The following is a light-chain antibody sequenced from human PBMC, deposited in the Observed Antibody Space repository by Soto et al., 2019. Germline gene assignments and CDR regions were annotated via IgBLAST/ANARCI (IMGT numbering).Light chain of an antibody. Sequence: QSVLTQPPSASGTPGQRVTISCSGSSSNIESNYVYWYQQLPGTAPRLLIYRNNQRPSGVPDRFSGSKSGPSASLAISALRSEDEADYYCTVWDDSLRGRLFGGGTKVTVL. CDR1: SSNIESNY. CDR2: RNN. CDR3: TVWDDSLRGRL. V-gene: IGLV1-47*01. J-gene: IGLJ2*01.